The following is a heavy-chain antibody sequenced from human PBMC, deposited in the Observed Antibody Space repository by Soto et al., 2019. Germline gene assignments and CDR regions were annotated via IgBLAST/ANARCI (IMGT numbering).Heavy chain of an antibody. V-gene: IGHV3-11*01. D-gene: IGHD2-21*01. CDR2: ISGSGNTI. CDR1: GFTFSDYY. CDR3: AAYSRGDSPH. J-gene: IGHJ4*02. Sequence: PGGSLRLSCAASGFTFSDYYMSWIRQAPGKWLEWVSYISGSGNTIYHADSVKGRFTISRENAKNSLYLQMNSLRVEDTAVYYCAAYSRGDSPHWGQGTLVTVSS.